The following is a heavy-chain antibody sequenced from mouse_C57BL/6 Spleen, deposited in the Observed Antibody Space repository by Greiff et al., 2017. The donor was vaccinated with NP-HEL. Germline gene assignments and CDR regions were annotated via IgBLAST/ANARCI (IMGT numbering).Heavy chain of an antibody. CDR1: GYTFTDYN. Sequence: EVQGVESGPELVKPGASVKIPCKASGYTFTDYNMDWVKQSHGKSLEWIGDINPNNGGTIYNQKFKGKATLTVDKSSSTAYMELRSLTSEDTAVYYCARFLYAMDYWGQGTSVTVSS. V-gene: IGHV1-18*01. J-gene: IGHJ4*01. CDR3: ARFLYAMDY. CDR2: INPNNGGT.